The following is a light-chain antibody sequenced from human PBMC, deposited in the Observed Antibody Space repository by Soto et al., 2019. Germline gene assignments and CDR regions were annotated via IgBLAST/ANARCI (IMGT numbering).Light chain of an antibody. CDR3: QQYGILPRT. CDR1: QSVSSSY. V-gene: IGKV3-20*01. J-gene: IGKJ1*01. CDR2: GAS. Sequence: EIVLTQSPGTLSLSPGERATLSCRASQSVSSSYLAWYQQKPGQAPRLLIYGASSRATGIPDRFSGSGSGTDFTLTISRLEPEDFAVYYCQQYGILPRTFGQGTKV.